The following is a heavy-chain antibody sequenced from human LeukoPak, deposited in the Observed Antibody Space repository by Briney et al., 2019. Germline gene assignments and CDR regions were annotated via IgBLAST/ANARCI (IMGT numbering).Heavy chain of an antibody. CDR1: GYTFTSYG. V-gene: IGHV1-3*01. D-gene: IGHD6-13*01. Sequence: ASVKVSCKASGYTFTSYGISWVPQAPGQRLEWMGWINADNGNTKYSQKFQGRVTITRDTSASTAYMELSSLRSEDTAVYYCAREISGSSCSDYWGQGTLVTFAS. CDR3: AREISGSSCSDY. J-gene: IGHJ4*02. CDR2: INADNGNT.